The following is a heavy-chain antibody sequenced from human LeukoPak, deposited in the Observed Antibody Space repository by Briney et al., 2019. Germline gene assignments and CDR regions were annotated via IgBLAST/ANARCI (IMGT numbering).Heavy chain of an antibody. CDR3: ARAYGDYADDAFDI. D-gene: IGHD4-17*01. CDR1: GGSFSGYY. Sequence: SETLSLTCAVYGGSFSGYYWSWIRQPPGKGLEWIGEINHSGSTNYNPSLKSRVTISVDTSKNQFSLKLSSVTAADTAVYYCARAYGDYADDAFDIWGQGTMVTVSS. V-gene: IGHV4-34*01. CDR2: INHSGST. J-gene: IGHJ3*02.